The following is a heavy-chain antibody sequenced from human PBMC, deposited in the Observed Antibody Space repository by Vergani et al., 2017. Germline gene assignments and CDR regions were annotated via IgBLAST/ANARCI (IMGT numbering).Heavy chain of an antibody. V-gene: IGHV1-69*06. CDR2: IIPIFGTA. J-gene: IGHJ4*02. CDR3: ARWGSSCYFYYFDY. D-gene: IGHD3-22*01. Sequence: QVQLVQSGAEVKKPGSSVKVSCKASGGTFSSYAISWVRQAPGQGLEWMGGIIPIFGTANYAQNLQGRVTITADKPTSTAYMELSSLRSEDTAVYYCARWGSSCYFYYFDYWGQGTLVTVSS. CDR1: GGTFSSYA.